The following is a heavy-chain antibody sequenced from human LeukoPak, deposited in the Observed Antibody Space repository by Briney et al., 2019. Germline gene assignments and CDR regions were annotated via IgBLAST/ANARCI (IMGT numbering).Heavy chain of an antibody. Sequence: NASETLSLTCAVYGGSFSGYYWSWIRQPPGKGLEWIGEINHSGSTNYNPSLKSRVTISVDTSKNQFSLKLSSVTAADTAVYYCASYYDSSGRDYWGQGTLVTVSS. CDR3: ASYYDSSGRDY. CDR2: INHSGST. V-gene: IGHV4-34*01. D-gene: IGHD3-22*01. CDR1: GGSFSGYY. J-gene: IGHJ4*02.